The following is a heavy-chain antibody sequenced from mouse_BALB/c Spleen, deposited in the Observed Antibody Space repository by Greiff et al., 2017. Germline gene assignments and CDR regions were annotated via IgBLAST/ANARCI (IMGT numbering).Heavy chain of an antibody. CDR3: NVVRSAY. Sequence: VQLQQSGAELVRSGASVKLSCTASGFNIKDYYMHWVKQRPEQGLEWIGWIDPENGDTEYAPKFQGKATMTADTSSNTAYLQLSSLTSEDTAVYYCNVVRSAYWGQGTLVTVSA. J-gene: IGHJ3*01. V-gene: IGHV14-4*02. D-gene: IGHD1-1*02. CDR1: GFNIKDYY. CDR2: IDPENGDT.